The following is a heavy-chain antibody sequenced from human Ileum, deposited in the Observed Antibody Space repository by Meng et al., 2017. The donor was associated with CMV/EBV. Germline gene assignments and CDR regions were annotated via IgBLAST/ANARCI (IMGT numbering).Heavy chain of an antibody. V-gene: IGHV4-39*01. D-gene: IGHD2-2*01. CDR3: ARVVVPADRIDY. J-gene: IGHJ4*02. Sequence: ASGGSIGSISCYWGWTRPPPGEGLEWIGSIYYSGSAYYNPSLKSRVTISVDTSKNQFSLKLSSVTAADTAVYYCARVVVPADRIDYWGQGTLVTVSS. CDR1: GGSIGSISCY. CDR2: IYYSGSA.